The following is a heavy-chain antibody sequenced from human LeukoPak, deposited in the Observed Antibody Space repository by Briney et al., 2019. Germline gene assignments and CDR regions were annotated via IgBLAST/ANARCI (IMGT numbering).Heavy chain of an antibody. Sequence: GGSLRLSCAASGFTFSSYNMNWVRQAPGEGLEWVSSITSSSSYIYYADSVKGRFTISRDNAKNSLFLQMNSLTAEDTAVYYCARDPYSGGYWNNYYYYMNVWGKGTTVTISS. V-gene: IGHV3-21*01. CDR1: GFTFSSYN. D-gene: IGHD1-26*01. CDR2: ITSSSSYI. J-gene: IGHJ6*03. CDR3: ARDPYSGGYWNNYYYYMNV.